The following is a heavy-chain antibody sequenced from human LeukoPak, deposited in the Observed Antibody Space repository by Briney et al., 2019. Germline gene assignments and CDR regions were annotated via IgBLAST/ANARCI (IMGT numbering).Heavy chain of an antibody. D-gene: IGHD6-6*01. J-gene: IGHJ6*03. CDR3: ARVSTARSRYYYYYMDV. CDR2: INPNSGDT. Sequence: ASVKVSCKVSGYSFTGYYLHWVRQAPGQGLEWMGRINPNSGDTIYAQKFQGRVTMTRDTSISTAYMELSRLRSDDTAVYYCARVSTARSRYYYYYMDVWGKGTTVTVSS. V-gene: IGHV1-2*02. CDR1: GYSFTGYY.